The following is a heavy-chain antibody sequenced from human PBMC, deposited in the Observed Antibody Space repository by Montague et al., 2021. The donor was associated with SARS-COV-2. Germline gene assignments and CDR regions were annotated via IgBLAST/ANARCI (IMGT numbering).Heavy chain of an antibody. Sequence: FLRLSCAASGFTFGTYAMTWVRQLPGKGLEWVSSMPAIASSSYYGDSMKGRSTSPRDNPKNTLYLQMNNLRAEDTALYFCARNKGASAVTYSWYFDLWGQGTPVTVSS. D-gene: IGHD4-17*01. CDR2: MPAIASSS. J-gene: IGHJ2*01. V-gene: IGHV3-23*05. CDR3: ARNKGASAVTYSWYFDL. CDR1: GFTFGTYA.